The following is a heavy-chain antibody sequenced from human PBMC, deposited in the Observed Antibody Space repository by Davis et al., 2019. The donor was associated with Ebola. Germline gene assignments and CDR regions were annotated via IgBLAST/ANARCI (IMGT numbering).Heavy chain of an antibody. CDR1: GYTFTNYY. V-gene: IGHV1-46*03. Sequence: AASVKVSCKASGYTFTNYYMPWVRHAPGQGLEWMGMINPNDGRTIYAQKFQGRVTVTRDTSTTTVYMDLSSLRSEDTALYYCTTPGGQDSGYDVFDIWGQGTMVTVSS. CDR3: TTPGGQDSGYDVFDI. J-gene: IGHJ3*02. CDR2: INPNDGRT. D-gene: IGHD5-12*01.